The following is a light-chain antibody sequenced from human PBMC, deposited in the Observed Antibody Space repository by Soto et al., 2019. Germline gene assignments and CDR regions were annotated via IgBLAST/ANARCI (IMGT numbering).Light chain of an antibody. CDR1: SSDVGSYNL. CDR2: EVT. Sequence: QSVLTQRASVSGSPGQSITISCTGTSSDVGSYNLVSWYQQHPGKAPKLMIYEVTKRPSGVSNRFSGSKSGNTASLTISGLKAEDEADYYCCSYAGSSIFYVFGTGTKVTFL. V-gene: IGLV2-23*02. J-gene: IGLJ1*01. CDR3: CSYAGSSIFYV.